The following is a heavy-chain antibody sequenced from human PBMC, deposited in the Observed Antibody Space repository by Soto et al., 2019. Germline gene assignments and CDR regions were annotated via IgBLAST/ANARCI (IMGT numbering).Heavy chain of an antibody. J-gene: IGHJ5*02. Sequence: GASVKFSCKASGGTFSSYAISWVRQAPGQGLEWMGGIIPIFGTANYAQKFQGRVTITADESTSTAYMELSSLRSEDTAVYYCARDYRNGDKPNWFDPWGQGTLVTVSS. V-gene: IGHV1-69*13. CDR1: GGTFSSYA. D-gene: IGHD4-17*01. CDR3: ARDYRNGDKPNWFDP. CDR2: IIPIFGTA.